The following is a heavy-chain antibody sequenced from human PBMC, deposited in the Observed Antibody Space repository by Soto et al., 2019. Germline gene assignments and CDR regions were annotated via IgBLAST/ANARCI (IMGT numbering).Heavy chain of an antibody. J-gene: IGHJ1*01. CDR1: GFTFSSYS. CDR2: ISSSSSYI. V-gene: IGHV3-21*01. Sequence: PGGSLRLSCAASGFTFSSYSMNWVRQAPGKGLEWVSSISSSSSYIYYADSVKGRFTISRDNAKNSLYLQMNSLRAEDTAVYYCARDSGTTVHFEYFQHWGQGTLVTVSS. D-gene: IGHD4-17*01. CDR3: ARDSGTTVHFEYFQH.